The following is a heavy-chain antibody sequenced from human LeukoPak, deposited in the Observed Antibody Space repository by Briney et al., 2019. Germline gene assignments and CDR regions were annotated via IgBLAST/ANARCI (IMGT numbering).Heavy chain of an antibody. Sequence: ASVKLSCKSSGATFSSYGISWVRQAPGQGLEWMGGIIPIFGTANYAQKFQGRVTITADKSTSTAYMELRSLRSEDTAVYYCARVYCSGGSCSCWFDPWGQGTLVTVSS. CDR2: IIPIFGTA. CDR3: ARVYCSGGSCSCWFDP. J-gene: IGHJ5*02. V-gene: IGHV1-69*06. D-gene: IGHD2-15*01. CDR1: GATFSSYG.